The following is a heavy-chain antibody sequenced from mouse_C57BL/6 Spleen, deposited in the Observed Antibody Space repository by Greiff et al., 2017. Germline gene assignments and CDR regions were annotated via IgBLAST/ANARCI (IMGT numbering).Heavy chain of an antibody. Sequence: VQLQQPGAELVKPGASVKMSCKASGYTFTSYWITWVKQRPGQGLEWIGDIYPGSGSTNYNEKFKSKATLTVDTSSSTAYMQLSSLTSEDSAVYYCARGENYYGSSYVGWYFDYWGQGTTLTVSS. CDR1: GYTFTSYW. D-gene: IGHD1-1*01. J-gene: IGHJ2*01. V-gene: IGHV1-55*01. CDR3: ARGENYYGSSYVGWYFDY. CDR2: IYPGSGST.